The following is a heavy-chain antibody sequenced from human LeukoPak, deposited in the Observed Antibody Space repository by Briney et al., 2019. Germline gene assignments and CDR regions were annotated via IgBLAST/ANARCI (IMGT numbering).Heavy chain of an antibody. J-gene: IGHJ5*02. CDR3: ARKEYGDYRRFDP. V-gene: IGHV4-4*02. D-gene: IGHD4-11*01. Sequence: SGTLSLTCAVSGGSISSSNWWSWVRQPPGKGLEWIGEIHHSGSTNYNPSLKSRVTISVDKSKNQFSLKLSSVTAADTAVYYCARKEYGDYRRFDPWGQGTLVTVSS. CDR2: IHHSGST. CDR1: GGSISSSNW.